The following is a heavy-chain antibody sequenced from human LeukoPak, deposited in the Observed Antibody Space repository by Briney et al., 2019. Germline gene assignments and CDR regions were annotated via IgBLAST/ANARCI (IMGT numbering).Heavy chain of an antibody. CDR2: IYYSGST. D-gene: IGHD3-3*01. J-gene: IGHJ4*02. CDR3: ARAAYDFWSGYYYYFDY. Sequence: SETLSLTCTVSGGSISSYYWSWIRQPRGKGLEWIGYIYYSGSTNYNPSLKSRVTISVDTSKNQFSLKLSSVTAADTAVYYCARAAYDFWSGYYYYFDYWGQGTLVTVSS. CDR1: GGSISSYY. V-gene: IGHV4-59*08.